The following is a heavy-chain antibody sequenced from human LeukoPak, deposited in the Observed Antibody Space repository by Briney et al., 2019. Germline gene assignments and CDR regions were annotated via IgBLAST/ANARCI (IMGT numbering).Heavy chain of an antibody. D-gene: IGHD3-10*01. CDR1: GGTFSSYA. CDR2: IIPILGIA. J-gene: IGHJ4*02. V-gene: IGHV1-69*04. CDR3: ARPEGHYRSGIPPTLRY. Sequence: SAKVSCKASGGTFSSYAISWVRQAPGQGLEWMGRIIPILGIANYAQKFQGRVTITADKSTSTAYMELSSLRAEDTAVYYCARPEGHYRSGIPPTLRYWGQGVLVTVSS.